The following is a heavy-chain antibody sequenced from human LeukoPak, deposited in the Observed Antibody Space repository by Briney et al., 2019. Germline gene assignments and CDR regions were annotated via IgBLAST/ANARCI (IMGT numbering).Heavy chain of an antibody. CDR3: ARTVYSTTWYEDC. V-gene: IGHV4-39*01. Sequence: SETLSLTCTVSGGPISSSSYYWGWIRQPPGKGLEWIGNVYYSGSTYYNPSLKSRVTMSVDTSKNQFSLKLSSVTAAETAVYYCARTVYSTTWYEDCWGQGTLVTVSS. CDR2: VYYSGST. CDR1: GGPISSSSYY. J-gene: IGHJ4*02. D-gene: IGHD6-13*01.